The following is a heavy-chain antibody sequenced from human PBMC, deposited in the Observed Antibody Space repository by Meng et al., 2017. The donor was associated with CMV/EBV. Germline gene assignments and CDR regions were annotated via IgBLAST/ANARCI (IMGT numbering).Heavy chain of an antibody. CDR3: AREDYYYYYGMDV. J-gene: IGHJ6*02. V-gene: IGHV3-74*01. Sequence: GESLKISCAASGFTFSSYDMHWVRQAPGKGLVWVSRINSDGSSTSYADSVKGRFTISRDNAKNTLYLQMNSLRAEDTAVYYCAREDYYYYYGMDVWGQGTTVTVSS. CDR1: GFTFSSYD. CDR2: INSDGSST.